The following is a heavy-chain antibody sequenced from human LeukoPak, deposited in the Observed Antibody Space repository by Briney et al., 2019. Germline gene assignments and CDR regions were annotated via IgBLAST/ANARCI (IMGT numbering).Heavy chain of an antibody. Sequence: GGSLRLSCAASGFTFSNYDMHWVRQAPGKGLDWVAVIWYDGSNKYYGDSVKGRFTISRDNSKNTLYLQMNSLRVEDTAVYYCARDRPTGSYYSIDYWGQGTLVTVSS. CDR3: ARDRPTGSYYSIDY. CDR2: IWYDGSNK. CDR1: GFTFSNYD. J-gene: IGHJ4*02. V-gene: IGHV3-33*01. D-gene: IGHD1-26*01.